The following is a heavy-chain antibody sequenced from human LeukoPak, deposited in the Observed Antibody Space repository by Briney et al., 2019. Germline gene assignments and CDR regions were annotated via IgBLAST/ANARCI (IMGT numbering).Heavy chain of an antibody. Sequence: ASVKVSCKASGGTFSNYAISWVRQAPGQGLEWIGRIIPILGIANYAQKFQGRVTITADKSTSTAYMELSSLRSEDTAVYYCARDAPLQAQDYWGQGTLVTVSS. V-gene: IGHV1-69*04. J-gene: IGHJ4*02. CDR3: ARDAPLQAQDY. CDR2: IIPILGIA. CDR1: GGTFSNYA.